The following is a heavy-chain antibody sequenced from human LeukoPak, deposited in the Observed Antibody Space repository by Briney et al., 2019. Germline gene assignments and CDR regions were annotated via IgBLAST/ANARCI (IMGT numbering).Heavy chain of an antibody. D-gene: IGHD2-2*01. CDR1: GSIFSSYA. CDR2: ISGSGGLT. CDR3: ARDLRRDCSTTTCYAFDY. V-gene: IGHV3-23*01. Sequence: GGSLRLSCAVSGSIFSSYAMSWVRQAPGKGLEWVSVISGSGGLTYYADSVKGRFTISRDNSKNTLYFQMNSLRADDTAVYYCARDLRRDCSTTTCYAFDYWGQGTLVTVSS. J-gene: IGHJ4*02.